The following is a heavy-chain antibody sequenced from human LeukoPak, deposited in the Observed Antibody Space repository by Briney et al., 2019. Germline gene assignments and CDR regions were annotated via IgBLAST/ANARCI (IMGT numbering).Heavy chain of an antibody. V-gene: IGHV3-15*01. Sequence: GGSLRLSCAASGFTFSSFWMSWVRQAPGKGLEWVGRIKSKTDGGTTDYAAPVKGRFTISRDDSKNTLYLQMNSLKTEDTAVYYCTTFDAPYYYYGMDVWGQGTTVTVSS. CDR1: GFTFSSFW. CDR2: IKSKTDGGTT. CDR3: TTFDAPYYYYGMDV. D-gene: IGHD3-10*01. J-gene: IGHJ6*02.